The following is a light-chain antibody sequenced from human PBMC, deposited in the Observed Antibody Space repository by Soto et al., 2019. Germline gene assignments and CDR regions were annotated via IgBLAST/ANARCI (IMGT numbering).Light chain of an antibody. CDR2: EVS. CDR1: SSDVGGYKY. Sequence: QSVLTQPASVSGSPGQSITISCTGTSSDVGGYKYVSWYQHHPGKAPKLMIYEVSNRPSGVSNRFSGSKSGNTASLTISGLQAEDEGDYYCSSYTSSSTRVFGGGTKLTVL. CDR3: SSYTSSSTRV. J-gene: IGLJ3*02. V-gene: IGLV2-14*01.